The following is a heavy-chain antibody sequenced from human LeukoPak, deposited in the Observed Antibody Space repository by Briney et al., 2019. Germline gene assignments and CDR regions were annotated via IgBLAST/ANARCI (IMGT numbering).Heavy chain of an antibody. V-gene: IGHV1-2*02. J-gene: IGHJ4*02. D-gene: IGHD1-26*01. CDR1: GYTFTSYY. CDR2: INPNSGGT. Sequence: ASVKVSCKASGYTFTSYYMHWVRQAPGQGLEWMGWINPNSGGTNYAQKFQGRVTMTRDTSISTAYMELSRLRSDDTAVYYCARDPWDSGSFDHEDDYWGQGTLVTVSS. CDR3: ARDPWDSGSFDHEDDY.